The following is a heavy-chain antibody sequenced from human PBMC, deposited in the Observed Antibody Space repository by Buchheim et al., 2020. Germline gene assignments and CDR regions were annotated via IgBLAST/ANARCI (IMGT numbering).Heavy chain of an antibody. CDR1: GFTFSNAW. CDR3: TTPTSDCTNGVCYSNGMDV. CDR2: IKSKTDGGTT. Sequence: EVQLVESGGGLVKPGGSLRLSCAASGFTFSNAWMSWVRQAPGKGLEWVGRIKSKTDGGTTDYAAPVKGRFTISRDDSKNKLYLQMNSLKTEDTAVYYCTTPTSDCTNGVCYSNGMDVWGQGTT. D-gene: IGHD2-8*01. V-gene: IGHV3-15*01. J-gene: IGHJ6*02.